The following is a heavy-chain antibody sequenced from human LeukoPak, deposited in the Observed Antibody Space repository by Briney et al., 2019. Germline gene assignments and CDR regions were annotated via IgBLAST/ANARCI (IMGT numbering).Heavy chain of an antibody. CDR1: GYTFTSYD. Sequence: GASVKVSCKASGYTFTSYDINWVRQATGQGLEWMGWMNPNSGNTDYAQKFQGRVTMTRNTSISTAYMELSSVRSEDTAVYYCARGRSYYDFWSGYYNFDYWGQGTLVTVSS. J-gene: IGHJ4*02. V-gene: IGHV1-8*01. CDR3: ARGRSYYDFWSGYYNFDY. CDR2: MNPNSGNT. D-gene: IGHD3-3*01.